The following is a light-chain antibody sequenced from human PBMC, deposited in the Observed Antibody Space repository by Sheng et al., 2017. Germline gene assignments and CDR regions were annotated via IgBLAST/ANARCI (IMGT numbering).Light chain of an antibody. V-gene: IGLV2-8*01. CDR3: SLYTSISTLGV. J-gene: IGLJ3*02. CDR1: SSDVGGYNY. CDR2: DVN. Sequence: QSALTQPPSASGSPGQSVAISCTGTSSDVGGYNYVSWYQQHPGKAPKLIIYDVNQRPSGVPDRFSGSKSGNTASLTISGLQTEDEADYYCSLYTSISTLGVFGGGTKLTVL.